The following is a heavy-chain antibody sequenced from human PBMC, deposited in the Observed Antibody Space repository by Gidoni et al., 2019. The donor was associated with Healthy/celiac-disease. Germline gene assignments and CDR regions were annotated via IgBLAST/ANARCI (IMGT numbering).Heavy chain of an antibody. CDR1: GGSISSSSCY. CDR3: ARRRSSGWYAVDY. D-gene: IGHD6-19*01. Sequence: QLQLQESGPGLVKPSETLSLTCTVSGGSISSSSCYWGWIRQPPGKGLEWIGSIYYSGSTYYNPSLKSRVTISVDTSKNQFSLKLSSVTAADTAVYYCARRRSSGWYAVDYWGQGTLVTVSS. V-gene: IGHV4-39*01. J-gene: IGHJ4*02. CDR2: IYYSGST.